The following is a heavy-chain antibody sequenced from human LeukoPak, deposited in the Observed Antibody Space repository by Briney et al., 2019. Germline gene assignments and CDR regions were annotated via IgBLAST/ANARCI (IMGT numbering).Heavy chain of an antibody. CDR3: AREAYDSGSFRTDYYYMDV. CDR2: INPKSGGT. V-gene: IGHV1-2*02. D-gene: IGHD3-10*01. Sequence: ASVKVSCKASGYTFTDYYIHWVRQAPGQGLEWMGWINPKSGGTNYAQKFQGRVTMTRDTTISTAYMELRRLRSDDTAVYYCAREAYDSGSFRTDYYYMDVWGKGTTVTISS. J-gene: IGHJ6*03. CDR1: GYTFTDYY.